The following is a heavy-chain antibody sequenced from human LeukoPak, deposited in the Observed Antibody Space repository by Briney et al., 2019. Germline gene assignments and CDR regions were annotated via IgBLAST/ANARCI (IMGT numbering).Heavy chain of an antibody. CDR2: IYYSGST. CDR3: AREVAAAGDSNDYYYYYMDV. CDR1: GGSISSSSYY. D-gene: IGHD6-13*01. Sequence: SETLSLTCTVSGGSISSSSYYWGWIRQPPGKGLEWIGSIYYSGSTYYNPSLKSRVTISVDTSKNQFSLKLSSVTAADTAVYYCAREVAAAGDSNDYYYYYMDVWGKGTTVTVSS. J-gene: IGHJ6*03. V-gene: IGHV4-39*07.